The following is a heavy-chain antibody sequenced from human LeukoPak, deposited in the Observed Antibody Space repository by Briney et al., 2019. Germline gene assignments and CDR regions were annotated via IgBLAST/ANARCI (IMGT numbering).Heavy chain of an antibody. CDR2: INHSGST. D-gene: IGHD2-2*02. CDR1: GGSFSGYY. V-gene: IGHV4-34*01. J-gene: IGHJ5*02. CDR3: ARGRRLGYCSSTSCHTTGMP. Sequence: PETLSLTCAVYGGSFSGYYWSWIRQPPGKGLEWIGEINHSGSTNYNPSLKSRVTISVDTSKNQSSLKLSSVTAADTAVYYCARGRRLGYCSSTSCHTTGMPWGQGTLVTVSS.